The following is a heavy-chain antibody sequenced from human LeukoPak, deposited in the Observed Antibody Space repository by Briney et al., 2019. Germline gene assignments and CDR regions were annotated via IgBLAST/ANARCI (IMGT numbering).Heavy chain of an antibody. Sequence: PGGSLRLSCVASTFIFSGYSMNWVRQAPGKGLEWVSYISETSSHTYYVDSVKGRFTISRDNAKNSLYLQMNYLRAEDTAIYYCARDRAPKARIGGMDVWGQGTTVIVSS. CDR3: ARDRAPKARIGGMDV. J-gene: IGHJ6*02. V-gene: IGHV3-21*06. CDR1: TFIFSGYS. CDR2: ISETSSHT. D-gene: IGHD5-12*01.